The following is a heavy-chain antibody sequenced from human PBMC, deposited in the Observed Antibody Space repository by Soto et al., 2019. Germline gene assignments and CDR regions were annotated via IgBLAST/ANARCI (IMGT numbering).Heavy chain of an antibody. V-gene: IGHV4-61*08. CDR2: IHYSGST. Sequence: SGPTLVNPTPTLPLTCTFSGFSLSTSGMRVSWIRKPTGKVLEWVGYIHYSGSTNYNPSLKSRVTMSVDSAKNQFSLQLSSVTAADTAVYFCTKYRRTDADGYSFDYWGQGALVTVSS. CDR3: TKYRRTDADGYSFDY. D-gene: IGHD2-15*01. CDR1: GFSLSTSGMR. J-gene: IGHJ4*02.